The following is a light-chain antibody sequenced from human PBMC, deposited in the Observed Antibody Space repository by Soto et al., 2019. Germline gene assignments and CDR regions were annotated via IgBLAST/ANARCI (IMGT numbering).Light chain of an antibody. Sequence: QSVLNQPPSASGTPGQRVTISCSGSSSNIGSNTVNWYQQLPGTAPKLLIYRNNQRPSGVPDRFSGSKSGTSASLAISGLQSEDEADHYCAAWDDSLNGVVFGGGTKVTVL. J-gene: IGLJ2*01. CDR3: AAWDDSLNGVV. CDR1: SSNIGSNT. V-gene: IGLV1-44*01. CDR2: RNN.